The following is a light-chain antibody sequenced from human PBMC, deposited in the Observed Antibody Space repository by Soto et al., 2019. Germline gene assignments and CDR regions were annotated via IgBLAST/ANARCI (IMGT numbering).Light chain of an antibody. J-gene: IGKJ4*01. CDR1: QSVFSNTNSKDY. V-gene: IGKV4-1*01. CDR2: WAS. CDR3: QQYFDVPFT. Sequence: DIVMTQSPDSLAVTLGERAAINCKSSQSVFSNTNSKDYLAWYQQRPGQPPNLLIYWASTRESGVPERFSGSGSGTDFTLTISSLEAEDVAFYWCQQYFDVPFTFGGGTKVDIK.